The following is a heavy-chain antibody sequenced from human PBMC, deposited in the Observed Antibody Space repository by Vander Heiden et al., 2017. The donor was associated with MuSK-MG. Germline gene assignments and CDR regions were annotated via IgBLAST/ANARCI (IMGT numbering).Heavy chain of an antibody. CDR2: IKQDGSEK. D-gene: IGHD3-10*01. V-gene: IGHV3-7*01. CDR3: ARDWTFFGY. Sequence: EWVANIKQDGSEKDVVDSVKGRFTISRDNAKNSLYLKMQRLRAEDTAVDYCARDWTFFGYWGQGTMVTVSS. J-gene: IGHJ4*02.